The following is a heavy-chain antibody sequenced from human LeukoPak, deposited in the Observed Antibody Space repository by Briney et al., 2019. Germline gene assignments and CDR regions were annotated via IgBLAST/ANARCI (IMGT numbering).Heavy chain of an antibody. D-gene: IGHD6-19*01. CDR3: ARDRAYSSGWYSGYYYYYMDV. Sequence: GGSLRLSCAASGFTFSSYWMSWVRQAPGKGLEWVANIKQDGSEKYYVDSVKGRFTISRDNAKNSLYLQMNSLRAEDTAVYYCARDRAYSSGWYSGYYYYYMDVWGKGTTVTVSS. CDR2: IKQDGSEK. J-gene: IGHJ6*03. V-gene: IGHV3-7*01. CDR1: GFTFSSYW.